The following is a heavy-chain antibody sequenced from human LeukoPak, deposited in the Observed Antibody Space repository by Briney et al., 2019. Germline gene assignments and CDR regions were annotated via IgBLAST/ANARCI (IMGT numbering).Heavy chain of an antibody. J-gene: IGHJ5*02. CDR2: INEDGSEK. Sequence: GRSLRLSSEACGLRFSNHWMSWVRKDQGKGLEWVANINEDGSEKNYVDSVKGRFTISRDIAKKSVYLQMNSLRAEDTAMYYCARGVGWFDPWGQGTLVTVSS. CDR1: GLRFSNHW. CDR3: ARGVGWFDP. D-gene: IGHD2-2*01. V-gene: IGHV3-7*04.